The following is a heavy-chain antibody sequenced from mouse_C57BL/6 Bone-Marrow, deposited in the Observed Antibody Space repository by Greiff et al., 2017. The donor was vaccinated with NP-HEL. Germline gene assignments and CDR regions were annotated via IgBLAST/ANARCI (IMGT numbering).Heavy chain of an antibody. CDR3: ARSPLWLRRNYYAMDY. D-gene: IGHD2-2*01. J-gene: IGHJ4*01. Sequence: EVMLVESGPGLAKPSQTLSLTCSVTGYSITSDYWNWIRKFPGNKLEYMGYISYSGSTYYNSSLKSRISITRDTSKNQYYLQLNSVTTEDTATYYCARSPLWLRRNYYAMDYWGQGTSVTVSS. V-gene: IGHV3-8*01. CDR1: GYSITSDY. CDR2: ISYSGST.